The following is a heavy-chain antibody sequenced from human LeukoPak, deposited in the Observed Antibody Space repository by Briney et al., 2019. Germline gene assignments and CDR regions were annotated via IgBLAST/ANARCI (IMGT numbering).Heavy chain of an antibody. CDR1: GFTFDDYA. D-gene: IGHD4-11*01. CDR3: AKGLYSNLLGFDY. V-gene: IGHV3-9*03. CDR2: ISWNSGSI. Sequence: GGSLRLSCAASGFTFDDYAMYWVRQAPGKGLEWVSGISWNSGSIGYADSVKGRFTISRDNAKNSLYLQMNSLGAEDMALYYCAKGLYSNLLGFDYCGQGTLVTVSS. J-gene: IGHJ4*02.